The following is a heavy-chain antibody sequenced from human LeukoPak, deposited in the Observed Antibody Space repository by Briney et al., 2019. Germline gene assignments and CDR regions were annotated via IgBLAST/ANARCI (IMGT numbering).Heavy chain of an antibody. J-gene: IGHJ4*02. V-gene: IGHV6-1*01. CDR2: TYYGSKWYN. Sequence: PSQTLSLTCAISGDTVSSNRAAWNWIRQSPSRGLEWLGRTYYGSKWYNDYAPSVKSRITINPDTSKNQFSLQLNSVTPEDTAVYYCARDPITGDRFDYWGQGTLVTVSS. CDR3: ARDPITGDRFDY. CDR1: GDTVSSNRAA. D-gene: IGHD7-27*01.